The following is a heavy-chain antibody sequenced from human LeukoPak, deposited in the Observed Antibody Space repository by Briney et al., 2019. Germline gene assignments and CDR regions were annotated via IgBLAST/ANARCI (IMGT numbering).Heavy chain of an antibody. CDR1: GFTFSNHA. Sequence: GGSLRLSCAASGFTFSNHAMSWVRQAPGKGLEWVSSISSSSGYIYYADSVKGRFTISRDNAKNSLYLQMNSLRAEDTAVYYCARGSFKGSYAVPYYFDYWGQGTLVTVSS. CDR3: ARGSFKGSYAVPYYFDY. J-gene: IGHJ4*02. V-gene: IGHV3-21*01. CDR2: ISSSSGYI. D-gene: IGHD1-26*01.